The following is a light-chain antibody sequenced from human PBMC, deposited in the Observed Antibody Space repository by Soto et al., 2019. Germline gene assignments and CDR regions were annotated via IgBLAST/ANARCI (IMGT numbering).Light chain of an antibody. CDR2: WAS. CDR3: QQYYPTPTWT. J-gene: IGKJ1*01. V-gene: IGKV4-1*01. CDR1: QSAFSRFMNKNY. Sequence: DIVMTQSPDSLTLSLGEWATINCKSSQSAFSRFMNKNYLGGFQQKPGQTPLLLIYWASTRESRVSDRFSGIGSGTDFTLPIDSLQAEDVAVYYRQQYYPTPTWTFGQRTKVDIK.